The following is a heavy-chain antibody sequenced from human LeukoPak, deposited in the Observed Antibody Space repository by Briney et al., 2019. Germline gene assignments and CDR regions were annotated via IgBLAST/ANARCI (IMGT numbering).Heavy chain of an antibody. V-gene: IGHV1-8*02. D-gene: IGHD5-24*01. CDR2: MNPNSGNT. J-gene: IGHJ4*02. CDR1: GYTFKNYD. CDR3: ARATPGGLHGYSFDY. Sequence: ASVKVSCKASGYTFKNYDINWVRQATGQGLEWMGWMNPNSGNTGFAQKFQDRVGMTRDTSINTAYMELTSLRSGDTAVYYCARATPGGLHGYSFDYWGQGTVVTVYS.